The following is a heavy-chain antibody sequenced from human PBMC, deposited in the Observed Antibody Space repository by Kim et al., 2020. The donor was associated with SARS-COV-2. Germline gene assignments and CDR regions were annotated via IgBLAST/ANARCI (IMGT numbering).Heavy chain of an antibody. V-gene: IGHV3-11*04. CDR1: GFTFSDYY. Sequence: GGSLRLSCAASGFTFSDYYMSWIRQAPGKGLEWVSYISSSGSTIYYADSVKGRITISRDNAKNSLYLQINSLRAEDTAVYYCARDSGYPAFDIWGQGTMVPVPS. CDR3: ARDSGYPAFDI. D-gene: IGHD3-10*01. CDR2: ISSSGSTI. J-gene: IGHJ3*02.